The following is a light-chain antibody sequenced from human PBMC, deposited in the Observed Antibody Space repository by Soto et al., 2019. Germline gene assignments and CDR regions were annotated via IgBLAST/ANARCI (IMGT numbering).Light chain of an antibody. CDR2: EVS. CDR3: SSFAGSNNFVI. CDR1: SSDVGGYNY. Sequence: QSVLTQPPSASGSPGQSVTISCTGTSSDVGGYNYVSWYQQHPGKAPKLMIYEVSNRPSGVPDRFSGSKSANTASLTVSGLRAEDEADYYCSSFAGSNNFVIFGGGTKLTVL. J-gene: IGLJ2*01. V-gene: IGLV2-8*01.